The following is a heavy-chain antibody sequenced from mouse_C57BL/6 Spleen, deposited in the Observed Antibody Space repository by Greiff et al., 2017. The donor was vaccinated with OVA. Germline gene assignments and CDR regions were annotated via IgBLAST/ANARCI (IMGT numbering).Heavy chain of an antibody. V-gene: IGHV1-54*01. CDR1: GYAFTNYL. CDR3: ARTGLSSYDY. CDR2: LNPGSGGT. Sequence: VQLQQSGAELVRPGTSVKVSCKASGYAFTNYLIEWVKQRPGQGLEWIGVLNPGSGGTNYNEKFKGKATLTADKSSSTAYMQLSSLTSEASAVYFCARTGLSSYDYWGQGTTLTVSS. J-gene: IGHJ2*01. D-gene: IGHD1-1*01.